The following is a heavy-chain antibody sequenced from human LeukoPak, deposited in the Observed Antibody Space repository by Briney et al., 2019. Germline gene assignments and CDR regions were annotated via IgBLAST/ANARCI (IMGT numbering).Heavy chain of an antibody. CDR2: MNPNSGNT. D-gene: IGHD2-15*01. J-gene: IGHJ4*02. Sequence: GASVKVSCKASGYTFTSYDINWVRQATGQGLEWMGWMNPNSGNTGYAQKFQGRVTMTRNTSISTAYMELSSLRSEDTAVYYCAKNLETGYCSGGSCYDFDYWGQGTLVTVSS. CDR3: AKNLETGYCSGGSCYDFDY. CDR1: GYTFTSYD. V-gene: IGHV1-8*01.